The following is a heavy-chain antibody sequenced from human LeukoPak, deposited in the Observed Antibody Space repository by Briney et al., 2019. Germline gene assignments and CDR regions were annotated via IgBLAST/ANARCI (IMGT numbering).Heavy chain of an antibody. CDR1: GGSISSYY. CDR3: ARGPGRYSYGLSPGLENNRFDP. J-gene: IGHJ5*02. V-gene: IGHV4-4*07. D-gene: IGHD5-18*01. CDR2: IYTSGST. Sequence: SETLSLTCTVSGGSISSYYWSWIRQPAGKGLEWIGRIYTSGSTNYNPSLKSRVTMSVDTSKNQFSLKLSSVTAADTAVYYCARGPGRYSYGLSPGLENNRFDPWGQGTLVTVSS.